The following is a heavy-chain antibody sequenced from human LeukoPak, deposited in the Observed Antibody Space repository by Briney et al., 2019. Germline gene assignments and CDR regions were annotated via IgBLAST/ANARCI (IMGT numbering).Heavy chain of an antibody. CDR2: IYYSGST. CDR1: GFTFSSYA. D-gene: IGHD2-15*01. V-gene: IGHV4-59*01. Sequence: GSLRLSCAASGFTFSSYAMSWIRQPPGKGLEWIGYIYYSGSTNYNPSLKSRVTISVDTSKNQFSLKLSSVTAADTAVYYCARDSTFYCSGGSCYKPFDYWGQGTLVTVSS. J-gene: IGHJ4*02. CDR3: ARDSTFYCSGGSCYKPFDY.